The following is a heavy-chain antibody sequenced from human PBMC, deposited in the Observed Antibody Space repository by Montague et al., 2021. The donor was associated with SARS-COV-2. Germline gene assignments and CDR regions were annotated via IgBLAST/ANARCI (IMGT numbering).Heavy chain of an antibody. CDR1: GFTFSTYG. V-gene: IGHV3-23*01. J-gene: IGHJ4*02. CDR2: ISASAMRT. CDR3: LNYHGSGSYGDF. D-gene: IGHD3-10*01. Sequence: SLRLSCAASGFTFSTYGMTWVRQAPGKGLEWVSSISASAMRTHYPDSVKGQFIISRDNSKNTLYLQMSSLRAEDTAVYFCLNYHGSGSYGDFWGQGTLVTVSP.